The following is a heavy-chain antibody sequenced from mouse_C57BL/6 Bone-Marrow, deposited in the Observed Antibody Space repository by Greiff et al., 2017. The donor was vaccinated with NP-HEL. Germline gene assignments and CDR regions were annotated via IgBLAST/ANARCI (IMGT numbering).Heavy chain of an antibody. Sequence: EVKVVESGGGLVQPGGSLKLSCAASGFTFSDYYMYWVRQTPEKRLEWVAYISNGGGSTYYPDTVKGRFTISRDNAKNTLYLQMSRLKSEDTAMYYCARHGYPAWFAYWGQGTLVTVSA. CDR2: ISNGGGST. D-gene: IGHD2-2*01. V-gene: IGHV5-12*01. J-gene: IGHJ3*01. CDR3: ARHGYPAWFAY. CDR1: GFTFSDYY.